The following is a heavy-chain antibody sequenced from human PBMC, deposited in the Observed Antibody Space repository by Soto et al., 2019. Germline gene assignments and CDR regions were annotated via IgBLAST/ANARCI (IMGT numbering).Heavy chain of an antibody. CDR3: AKDAWQATFYDSSGYYDSHFDY. D-gene: IGHD3-22*01. J-gene: IGHJ4*02. V-gene: IGHV3-30*18. CDR1: GFTFSSYG. Sequence: GGSLRLSCAASGFTFSSYGMHWVRQAPGKGLEWVAVISYDGSNKYYADSVKGRFTISRDNSKNTLYLQMNSLRAEDTAVYYCAKDAWQATFYDSSGYYDSHFDYWGQGTLVTVSS. CDR2: ISYDGSNK.